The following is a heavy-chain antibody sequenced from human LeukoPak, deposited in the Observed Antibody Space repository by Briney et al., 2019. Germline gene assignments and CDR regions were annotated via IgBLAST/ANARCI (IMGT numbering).Heavy chain of an antibody. J-gene: IGHJ4*02. Sequence: SETLSLTCAVYGGSFSGYYWSWIRQPPGKGLEWIGEINHSGSTNYNPSLKSRVTMSVDTSKNQLSLKLSSVTAADTAVYYCAMSLGGAPLDYWGQGTLVTVSS. CDR2: INHSGST. CDR3: AMSLGGAPLDY. V-gene: IGHV4-34*01. CDR1: GGSFSGYY.